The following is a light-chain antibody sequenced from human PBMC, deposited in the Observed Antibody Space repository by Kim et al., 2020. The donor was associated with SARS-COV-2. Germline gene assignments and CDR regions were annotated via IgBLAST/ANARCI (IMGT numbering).Light chain of an antibody. J-gene: IGLJ3*02. CDR1: SLRRYS. CDR2: GGN. CDR3: HFRDSSDNQL. V-gene: IGLV3-19*01. Sequence: SSELTQDPAVSVALGQTVRITCQGDSLRRYSTSWYQQKAGQAPVLVLYGGNDRPSGIPDRFSGSNSGTTASLTITGAQAEDEADYHCHFRDSSDNQLFG.